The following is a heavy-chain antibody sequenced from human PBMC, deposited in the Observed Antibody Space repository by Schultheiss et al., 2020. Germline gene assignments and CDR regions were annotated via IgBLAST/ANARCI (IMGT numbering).Heavy chain of an antibody. D-gene: IGHD1-26*01. CDR1: GGTFSSYA. CDR3: AADLSVGAIYFDY. V-gene: IGHV1-69*13. Sequence: SVKVSCKASGGTFSSYAISWVRQAPGQGLEWMGGIIPIFGTANYAQKFQGRVTITADESTSTAYMELSSLRSEDTAVYYCAADLSVGAIYFDYWGQGTLVTVSS. CDR2: IIPIFGTA. J-gene: IGHJ4*02.